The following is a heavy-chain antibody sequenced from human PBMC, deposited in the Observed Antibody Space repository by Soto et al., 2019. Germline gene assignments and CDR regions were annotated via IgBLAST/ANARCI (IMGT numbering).Heavy chain of an antibody. CDR1: VRYIRNFS. CDR3: ARDSSGYPFFDY. CDR2: IYYSGST. D-gene: IGHD3-22*01. Sequence: PSLPHSHTNTVSVRYIRNFSRSWIRQPPGKGLEWIGYIYYSGSTNYNPSLKSRVTISVDTSKNQFSLKLSSVTAAETAVYYCARDSSGYPFFDYWGQGTLVTVSS. J-gene: IGHJ4*02. V-gene: IGHV4-59*01.